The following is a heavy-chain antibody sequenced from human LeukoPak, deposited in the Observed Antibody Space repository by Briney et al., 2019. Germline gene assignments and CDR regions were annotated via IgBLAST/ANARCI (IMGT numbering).Heavy chain of an antibody. CDR2: IYPGDSDT. Sequence: GASLKISCKGSGYSFTSYWIGWVRQMPGKGLECMGIIYPGDSDTRYSPSFQGQVTISADKSISTAYLQWSSLKASDTAMYYCARSSTPYGSGSYYNGRVFDYWGQRTLVTVSS. J-gene: IGHJ4*02. CDR3: ARSSTPYGSGSYYNGRVFDY. V-gene: IGHV5-51*01. CDR1: GYSFTSYW. D-gene: IGHD3-10*01.